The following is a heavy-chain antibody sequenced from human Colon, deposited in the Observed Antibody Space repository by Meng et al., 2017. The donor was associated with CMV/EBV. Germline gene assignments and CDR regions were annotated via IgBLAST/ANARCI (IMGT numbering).Heavy chain of an antibody. V-gene: IGHV7-4-1*02. CDR1: GYMFTRYN. CDR3: ATGSVAADGKGY. D-gene: IGHD6-13*01. Sequence: CKASGYMFTRYNINWVRQAPGQWLEWMGYINPKTANPTYVQGFTGRFVFSLDTSVSTAYLQISSLEAEDTAVYYCATGSVAADGKGYWGQGTLVTISS. J-gene: IGHJ1*01. CDR2: INPKTANP.